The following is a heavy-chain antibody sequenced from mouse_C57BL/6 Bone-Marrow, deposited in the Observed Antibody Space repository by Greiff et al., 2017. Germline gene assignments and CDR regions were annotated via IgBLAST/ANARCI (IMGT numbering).Heavy chain of an antibody. CDR1: GFTFSDYG. J-gene: IGHJ4*01. V-gene: IGHV5-17*01. Sequence: EVQGVESGGGLVKPGGSLKLSCAASGFTFSDYGMHWVRQAPEKGLEWVAYISSGSSTIYYADTVKGRFTISRDNAKNTLFLQMTSLRSEDTAMYNCARGRVYERNYAMDYWGQGTSVTVSS. D-gene: IGHD2-12*01. CDR3: ARGRVYERNYAMDY. CDR2: ISSGSSTI.